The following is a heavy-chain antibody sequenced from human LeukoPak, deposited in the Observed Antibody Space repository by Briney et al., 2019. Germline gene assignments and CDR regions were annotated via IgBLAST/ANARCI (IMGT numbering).Heavy chain of an antibody. Sequence: GGSLRLSCAASGFTFSSCAMSWVRQAPGKGLEWVSAISGSGGSTYYADSVKGRFTISRDNSKNTLYLQMNSLRAEDTAVYYCAIDYGDYGGGAFDIWGQGTMVTVSS. V-gene: IGHV3-23*01. CDR3: AIDYGDYGGGAFDI. J-gene: IGHJ3*02. D-gene: IGHD4-17*01. CDR1: GFTFSSCA. CDR2: ISGSGGST.